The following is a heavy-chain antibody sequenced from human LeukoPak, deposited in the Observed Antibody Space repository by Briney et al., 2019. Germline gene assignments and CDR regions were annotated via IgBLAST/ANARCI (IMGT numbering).Heavy chain of an antibody. CDR1: GFTFSSYG. CDR2: ISYDGSNK. V-gene: IGHV3-30*18. Sequence: QPGRSLRLSCAASGFTFSSYGMNWVRQAPGKGLEWVAVISYDGSNKYYADSVKGRFTISRDNSKNTLFLQMNSLRPEDTAVYYCAKDYQWGYGCYFDYWGQGTLVTVSS. J-gene: IGHJ4*02. D-gene: IGHD5-18*01. CDR3: AKDYQWGYGCYFDY.